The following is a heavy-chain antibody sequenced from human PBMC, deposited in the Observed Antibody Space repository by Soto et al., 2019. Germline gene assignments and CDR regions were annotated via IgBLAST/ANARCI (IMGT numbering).Heavy chain of an antibody. CDR3: AKDPGRVVVITNYFDY. D-gene: IGHD3-22*01. Sequence: GGSLRLSCAASGFTFSSYGMHWVCQAPGKGLEWVAVISYDGSNKYYADSVKGRFTISRDNSKNTLYLQMNSLRAEDTAVYYCAKDPGRVVVITNYFDYWGQGTLVTVSS. J-gene: IGHJ4*02. V-gene: IGHV3-30*18. CDR2: ISYDGSNK. CDR1: GFTFSSYG.